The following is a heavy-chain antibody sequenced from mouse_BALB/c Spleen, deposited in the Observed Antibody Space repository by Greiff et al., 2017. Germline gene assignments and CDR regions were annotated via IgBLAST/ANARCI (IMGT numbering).Heavy chain of an antibody. CDR3: APHYYGSSYVWFAY. J-gene: IGHJ3*01. D-gene: IGHD1-1*01. CDR2: ILPGSGST. Sequence: QVQLKQSGAELMKPGASVKISCKATGYTFSSYWIEWVKQRPGHGLEWIGEILPGSGSTNYNEKFKGKATFTADTSSNTAYMQLSSLTSEDSAVYYCAPHYYGSSYVWFAYWGQGTLVTVSA. CDR1: GYTFSSYW. V-gene: IGHV1-9*01.